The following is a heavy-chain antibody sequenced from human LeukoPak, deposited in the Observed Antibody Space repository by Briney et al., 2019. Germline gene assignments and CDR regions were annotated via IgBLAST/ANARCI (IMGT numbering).Heavy chain of an antibody. J-gene: IGHJ3*01. CDR2: IRNQLDGRTA. V-gene: IGHV3-15*01. D-gene: IGHD1-7*01. CDR1: GFTFSQDW. CDR3: TKLNARDASDF. Sequence: GGSLRLSCAASGFTFSQDWMSWVRQAPGKGLEWVGRIRNQLDGRTADYAAPVKGRITISRDDSTNTLYLQMNSLKTEDTGLYYCTKLNARDASDFWGQGTMVTVSS.